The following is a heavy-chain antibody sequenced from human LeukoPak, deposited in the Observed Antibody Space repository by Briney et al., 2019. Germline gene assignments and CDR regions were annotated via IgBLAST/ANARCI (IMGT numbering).Heavy chain of an antibody. D-gene: IGHD3-10*01. CDR3: ARGAYYYGSGKIFDY. Sequence: SETLSLTCTVSGGSISSSSHYWGWIRQPPGKGLEWIGSIYYSGSTYYNPSLKSRVTISVDTSKNQFSLKLSSVTAADTAVYYCARGAYYYGSGKIFDYWGQGTLVTVSS. V-gene: IGHV4-39*07. J-gene: IGHJ4*02. CDR1: GGSISSSSHY. CDR2: IYYSGST.